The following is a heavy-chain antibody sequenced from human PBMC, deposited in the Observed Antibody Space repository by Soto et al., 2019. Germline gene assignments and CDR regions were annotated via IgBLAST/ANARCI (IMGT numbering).Heavy chain of an antibody. Sequence: ASVKVSCKASGYTFTGYYMHWVRQAPGQGLEWMGWINPNSGGTNYAQKFQGRVTMTRDTSISTAYMELSRLRSDDTAVYYCARDGGADCSSTSCHGEVDYYYYGMDVWGQGTTVTSPQ. J-gene: IGHJ6*01. V-gene: IGHV1-2*02. CDR1: GYTFTGYY. CDR3: ARDGGADCSSTSCHGEVDYYYYGMDV. CDR2: INPNSGGT. D-gene: IGHD2-2*01.